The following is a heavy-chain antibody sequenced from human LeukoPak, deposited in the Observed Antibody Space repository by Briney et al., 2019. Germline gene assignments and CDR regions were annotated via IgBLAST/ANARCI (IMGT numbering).Heavy chain of an antibody. J-gene: IGHJ6*03. V-gene: IGHV7-4-1*02. CDR3: VLSSYGALAPYYYYMDV. CDR1: GYTFTSYA. CDR2: INTNTGNP. D-gene: IGHD5-18*01. Sequence: ASVTVSYKRSGYTFTSYAMNWVRPAPGQGLAGMGWINTNTGNPTYAQGFTGRFVFSLDTSVSTAYLQISSLKAEDTAVYYCVLSSYGALAPYYYYMDVWGKGTTVTVSS.